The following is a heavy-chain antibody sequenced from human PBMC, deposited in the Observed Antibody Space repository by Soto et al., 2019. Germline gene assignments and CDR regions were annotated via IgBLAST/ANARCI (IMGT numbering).Heavy chain of an antibody. CDR2: IYYSGTT. J-gene: IGHJ6*03. CDR1: GGSISRYY. CDR3: ARRVSNYPDVHHYYMDI. V-gene: IGHV4-59*08. Sequence: QVQLQESGPGLVKPSETLSLTCTVSGGSISRYYWSWIRQAPGKGLEWIGYIYYSGTTSYNHSLMPRVTISVDTSKIQVSLMLSSVTAADTAGYYWARRVSNYPDVHHYYMDILGKGTTVTVPS. D-gene: IGHD3-10*01.